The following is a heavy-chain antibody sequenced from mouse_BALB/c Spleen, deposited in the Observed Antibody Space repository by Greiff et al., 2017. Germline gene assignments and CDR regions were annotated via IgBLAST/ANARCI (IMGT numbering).Heavy chain of an antibody. Sequence: EVHLVESGGGLVKPGGSLKLSCAASGFAFSSYDMSWVRQTPEKRLEWVAYISSGGGSTYYPDTVKGRFTISRDNAKNTLYLQMSSLKSEDTAMYYCARQWDEDYAMDYWGQGTSVTVSA. CDR2: ISSGGGST. D-gene: IGHD4-1*01. CDR1: GFAFSSYD. V-gene: IGHV5-12-1*01. J-gene: IGHJ4*01. CDR3: ARQWDEDYAMDY.